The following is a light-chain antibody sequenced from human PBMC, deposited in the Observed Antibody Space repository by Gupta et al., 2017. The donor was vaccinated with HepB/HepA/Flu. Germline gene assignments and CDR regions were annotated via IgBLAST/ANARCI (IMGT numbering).Light chain of an antibody. Sequence: QSVLTQPPSVSAAPGQKITISCSGSSSNIGNNFVSWYQQLPGTAPKLLIYENNKRPSAIPDRFSGSTSVTSASLAITGLQSGDEAGYYCVTWDSSLSGVVFGGGTKLTVL. CDR2: ENN. J-gene: IGLJ2*01. V-gene: IGLV1-51*02. CDR3: VTWDSSLSGVV. CDR1: SSNIGNNF.